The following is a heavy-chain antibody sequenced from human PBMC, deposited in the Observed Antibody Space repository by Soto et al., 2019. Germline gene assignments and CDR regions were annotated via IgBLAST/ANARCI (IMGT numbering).Heavy chain of an antibody. CDR1: GFTFTTYA. J-gene: IGHJ3*02. CDR2: IYRGDAT. D-gene: IGHD6-6*01. CDR3: ARDRSDSSRADSFDI. Sequence: PGGSLRLSCAASGFTFTTYAMYWIRQAPGKGLEWVSVIYRGDATHYADSVKGRFTISRDNSKNTVYLQMNNLRAEDTAVYYCARDRSDSSRADSFDIWGPGTMVTVSS. V-gene: IGHV3-53*01.